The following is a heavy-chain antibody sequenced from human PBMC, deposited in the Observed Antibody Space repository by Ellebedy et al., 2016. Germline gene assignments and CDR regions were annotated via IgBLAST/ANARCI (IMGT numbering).Heavy chain of an antibody. CDR3: ARDRHGVSLDY. Sequence: SETLSLXXTVSGASISDYYWSWIRLPAGKGLEWIGRIYPSGSTNDNPSLKSRVTMSVDTSKNQFSLRLTSVTAADTAVYYCARDRHGVSLDYWGQGTLVTVSS. CDR2: IYPSGST. D-gene: IGHD3-10*01. J-gene: IGHJ4*02. V-gene: IGHV4-4*07. CDR1: GASISDYY.